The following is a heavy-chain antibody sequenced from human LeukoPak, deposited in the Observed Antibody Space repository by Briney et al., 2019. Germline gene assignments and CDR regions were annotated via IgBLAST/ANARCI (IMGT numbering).Heavy chain of an antibody. Sequence: PGWSLRLSCVASGFTFSDYWMTWVRQAPGKGLEWVANIKEDGSVKYYVDSVKGRFTISRDNAKNSLYLQLNSLRVEDTAVYYCATEGTDGRGSFGWFDSWGQGTLVTVSS. CDR3: ATEGTDGRGSFGWFDS. CDR1: GFTFSDYW. J-gene: IGHJ5*01. V-gene: IGHV3-7*01. D-gene: IGHD3-10*01. CDR2: IKEDGSVK.